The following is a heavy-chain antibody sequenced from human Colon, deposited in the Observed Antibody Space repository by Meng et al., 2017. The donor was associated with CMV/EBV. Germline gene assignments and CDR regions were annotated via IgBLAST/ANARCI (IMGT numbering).Heavy chain of an antibody. V-gene: IGHV1-46*01. D-gene: IGHD3-10*01. Sequence: FTSYYMHWVRQAHGQGLEWMGIINPSGGSTTYAQKFQGRVTMTRDTSTTTVYMELRGLRSEDTAVYFCARGTLRITEADYYGSGHDYWGQGTLVTVSS. J-gene: IGHJ4*02. CDR2: INPSGGST. CDR1: FTSYY. CDR3: ARGTLRITEADYYGSGHDY.